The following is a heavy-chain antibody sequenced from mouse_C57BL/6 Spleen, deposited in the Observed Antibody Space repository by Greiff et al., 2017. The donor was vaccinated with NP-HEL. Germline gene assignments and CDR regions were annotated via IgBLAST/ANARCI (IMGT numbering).Heavy chain of an antibody. CDR2: IHPNSGST. V-gene: IGHV1-64*01. D-gene: IGHD2-4*01. CDR1: GYTFTSYW. Sequence: QVQLQQPGAELVKPGASVKLSCKASGYTFTSYWMHWVKQRPGQGLEWIGMIHPNSGSTNYNEKFKSKATLTVDKSSSTAYMQLSSLTSEDSAVYYCERSFGYDYEAWFAYWGQGTLVTVSA. CDR3: ERSFGYDYEAWFAY. J-gene: IGHJ3*01.